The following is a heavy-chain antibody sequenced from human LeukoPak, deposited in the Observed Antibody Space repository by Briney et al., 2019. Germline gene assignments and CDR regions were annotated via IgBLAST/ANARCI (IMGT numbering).Heavy chain of an antibody. V-gene: IGHV5-51*01. CDR1: GYSFTSYW. CDR3: ARIEGCGGDCYPRGDNWFDP. D-gene: IGHD2-21*02. CDR2: IYPGDSDT. J-gene: IGHJ5*02. Sequence: GESLKISCKGSGYSFTSYWIGWVRQMPGKGLEWMGIIYPGDSDTRYSPSFQGQVTISVDKSISTAYLQWSSLKASDTAMYYCARIEGCGGDCYPRGDNWFDPWGQGTLVTVSS.